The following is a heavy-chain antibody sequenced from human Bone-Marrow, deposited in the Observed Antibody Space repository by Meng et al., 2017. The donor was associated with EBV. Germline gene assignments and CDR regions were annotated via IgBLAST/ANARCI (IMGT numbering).Heavy chain of an antibody. Sequence: QVQLQQWGAGLLKPSEXLSLTCAVYGGSFSGYYWSWIRQPPGKGLEWIGEINHSGSTNYNPSLKSRVTISVDTSKNQFSLKLSSVTAADTAVYYCASSLGGQLVRGGWFDPWGQGTLVTVAS. J-gene: IGHJ5*02. CDR3: ASSLGGQLVRGGWFDP. CDR1: GGSFSGYY. CDR2: INHSGST. D-gene: IGHD6-13*01. V-gene: IGHV4-34*01.